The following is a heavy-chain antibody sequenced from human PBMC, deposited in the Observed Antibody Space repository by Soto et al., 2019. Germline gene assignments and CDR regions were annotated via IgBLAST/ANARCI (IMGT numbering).Heavy chain of an antibody. CDR3: ARDPSDCSSSSSWDYYALDV. V-gene: IGHV3-21*01. CDR1: GFTFSTYS. J-gene: IGHJ6*02. Sequence: GGSLRLSCAASGFTFSTYSMNWVRQAPGKGLEWVSSISSSGTYIHYADSLKGRFTISRDNAKNSLYLRMISLRAEDTAVYSCARDPSDCSSSSSWDYYALDVWGQGTTVTVSS. CDR2: ISSSGTYI. D-gene: IGHD2-2*01.